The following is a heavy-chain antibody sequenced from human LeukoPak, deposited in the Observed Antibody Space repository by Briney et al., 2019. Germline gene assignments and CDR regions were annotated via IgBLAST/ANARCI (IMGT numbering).Heavy chain of an antibody. Sequence: GGSLRLSCTVSGFSLSSYAMSWVRRAPGKGLEWVSATSSSDDGKYYADSVRGRFTISRDNSRNTMYLQMNSLRAEDAAVYYCAKGYYASGSYGWFDTWGQGTLVTVSS. J-gene: IGHJ5*02. V-gene: IGHV3-23*01. CDR1: GFSLSSYA. D-gene: IGHD3-10*01. CDR3: AKGYYASGSYGWFDT. CDR2: TSSSDDGK.